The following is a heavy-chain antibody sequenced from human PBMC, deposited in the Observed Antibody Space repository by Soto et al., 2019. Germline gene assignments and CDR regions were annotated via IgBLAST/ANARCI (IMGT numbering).Heavy chain of an antibody. D-gene: IGHD6-13*01. J-gene: IGHJ4*02. CDR2: VSSSSSII. CDR3: ARDQKASWYTRYFDS. Sequence: EVQVVESGGGLVQPGGSLRLSCAASGFTFSLYNMNWVRQAPGKGLEWVAYVSSSSSIIYYADSVKGRLTSSRDDAKNSLYMQMNSLGAEDTAVYFCARDQKASWYTRYFDSWGLGTVATVSS. V-gene: IGHV3-48*01. CDR1: GFTFSLYN.